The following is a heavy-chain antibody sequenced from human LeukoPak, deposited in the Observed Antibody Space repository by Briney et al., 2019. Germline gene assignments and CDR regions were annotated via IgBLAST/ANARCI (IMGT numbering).Heavy chain of an antibody. CDR3: ARGPYSSGWYNSEYFQH. V-gene: IGHV4-34*01. D-gene: IGHD6-19*01. Sequence: SETLSLTCAVYGGSFSDYYWSWLGQPPGKGVEGIGEINHSGSPNYNPSLKSRLTISVDTSKNQFSLKLISVTAADTAVYYCARGPYSSGWYNSEYFQHWGQGTLVTVSS. CDR1: GGSFSDYY. J-gene: IGHJ1*01. CDR2: INHSGSP.